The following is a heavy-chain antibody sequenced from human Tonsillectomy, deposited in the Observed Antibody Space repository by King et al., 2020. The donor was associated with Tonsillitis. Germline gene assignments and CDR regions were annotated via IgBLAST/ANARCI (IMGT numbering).Heavy chain of an antibody. CDR2: ISGSAGGT. CDR3: AKGWVEMDA. V-gene: IGHV3-23*04. CDR1: VFTFSSCA. D-gene: IGHD5-24*01. Sequence: VQLVESGGGLVQPGGSLRLSCAASVFTFSSCAMPCVRQAPGRRLEWVSAISGSAGGTYYADSVKGRLPISRDNSKNTLYLQMNSLRAEDTAVYYCAKGWVEMDAWGQGTLVTVSS. J-gene: IGHJ4*02.